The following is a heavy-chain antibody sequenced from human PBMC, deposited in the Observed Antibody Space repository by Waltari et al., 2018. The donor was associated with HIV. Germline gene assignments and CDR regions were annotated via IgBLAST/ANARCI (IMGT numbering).Heavy chain of an antibody. Sequence: EVQLVESGGGLVKPGGSLRLSCAASGFTFSSYSMNWVRQAPGKGLEWVSSISSSSYIYYADSVKGRFTISRDNAKNSLYLQMNSLRAEDTAVYYCANHWGNYYVSPLFDYWGQGTLVTVSS. V-gene: IGHV3-21*01. J-gene: IGHJ4*02. CDR1: GFTFSSYS. CDR2: ISSSSYI. D-gene: IGHD3-10*02. CDR3: ANHWGNYYVSPLFDY.